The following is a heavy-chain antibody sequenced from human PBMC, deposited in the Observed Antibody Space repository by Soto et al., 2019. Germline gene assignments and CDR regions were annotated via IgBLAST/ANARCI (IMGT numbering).Heavy chain of an antibody. J-gene: IGHJ5*02. CDR2: IYYSGRT. CDR3: AGSGNSCSAKFFAT. V-gene: IGHV4-59*04. Sequence: SETLSLTCTVSGGSISSYYWSWIRQPPGKGLEGSGYIYYSGRTYYKPSLKSRVTMSVDTSKNQLSLKLSSMTAADPAVYFSAGSGNSCSAKFFATWGKGTRVAVSS. CDR1: GGSISSYY. D-gene: IGHD6-6*01.